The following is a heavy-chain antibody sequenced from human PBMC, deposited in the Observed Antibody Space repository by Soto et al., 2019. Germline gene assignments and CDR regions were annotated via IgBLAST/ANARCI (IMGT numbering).Heavy chain of an antibody. J-gene: IGHJ6*02. CDR2: INPNSGGT. CDR1: GYTFTSYY. D-gene: IGHD2-21*02. Sequence: ASVKVSCKASGYTFTSYYMHWVRQAPGQGLEWMGWINPNSGGTNYAQKFQGWVTMTRDTSISTAYMELSRLRSDDTAVYYCARAYCGGDCYGFMDVWGQGTTVTVSS. CDR3: ARAYCGGDCYGFMDV. V-gene: IGHV1-2*04.